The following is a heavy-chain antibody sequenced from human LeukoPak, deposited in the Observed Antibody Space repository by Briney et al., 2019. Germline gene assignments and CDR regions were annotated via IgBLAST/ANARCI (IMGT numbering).Heavy chain of an antibody. J-gene: IGHJ6*03. CDR2: IYYSGST. V-gene: IGHV4-59*01. D-gene: IGHD5-24*01. CDR1: GGSISSYY. CDR3: ARDVEMATTDYYYYYYMDV. Sequence: SETLTLTCTVSGGSISSYYWSWIRQPPGKGLDCIGYIYYSGSTNYNPSLKSRVTISVDTSKNQFSLKLSSVTAADTAVYYCARDVEMATTDYYYYYYMDVWGKGTTVTVSS.